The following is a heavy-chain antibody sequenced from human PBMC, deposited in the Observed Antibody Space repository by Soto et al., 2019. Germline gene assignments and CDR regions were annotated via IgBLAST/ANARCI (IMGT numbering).Heavy chain of an antibody. CDR1: GGSISSSSYY. D-gene: IGHD2-8*02. CDR2: IYYSGST. CDR3: ARRRNGLVVWFDP. J-gene: IGHJ5*02. V-gene: IGHV4-39*01. Sequence: QLQLQESGPGLVKPSETLSLTCTVSGGSISSSSYYWGWIRQPPGKGLEWIGSIYYSGSTYYNPSLKSRVTISVDTSKNQFSLKLSSVTAADTAVYYCARRRNGLVVWFDPWGQGTLVTVSS.